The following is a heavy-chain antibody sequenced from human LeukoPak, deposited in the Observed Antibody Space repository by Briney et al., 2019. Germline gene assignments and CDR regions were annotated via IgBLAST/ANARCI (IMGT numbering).Heavy chain of an antibody. CDR1: GGSISSGGYY. D-gene: IGHD3-22*01. CDR3: ARAYDSSGVYYYYMDV. Sequence: NPSQTLSLTCTVSGGSISSGGYYWSWIRQPPGKGLEWTGYIYHSGSTYYNPSLKSRVTISVDRSKNQFSLKLSSVTAADTAVYYCARAYDSSGVYYYYMDVWGKGTTVTVSS. CDR2: IYHSGST. V-gene: IGHV4-30-2*01. J-gene: IGHJ6*03.